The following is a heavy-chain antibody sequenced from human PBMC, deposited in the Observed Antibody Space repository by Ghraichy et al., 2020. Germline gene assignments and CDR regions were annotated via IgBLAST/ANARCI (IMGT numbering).Heavy chain of an antibody. CDR1: GLALSNSI. Sequence: GGSLRLSCAASGLALSNSIMHWVRQAPGRGLEWVSLISHDEGNKGYADSVKGRFTISRDISKNTLYLEMNSLRAEDTAVYYCVKERGSSGRAGWFDPWGLGTLVTVSS. CDR3: VKERGSSGRAGWFDP. CDR2: ISHDEGNK. J-gene: IGHJ5*02. D-gene: IGHD6-19*01. V-gene: IGHV3-30*18.